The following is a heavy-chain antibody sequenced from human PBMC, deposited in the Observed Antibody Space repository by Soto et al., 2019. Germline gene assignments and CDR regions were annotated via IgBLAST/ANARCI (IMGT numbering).Heavy chain of an antibody. J-gene: IGHJ3*02. D-gene: IGHD3-3*01. Sequence: ASVKVSCKASGYTFTSYGISWVRQAPGQGLEWMGWISAYNGNTNYAQKLQGRVTMTTDTSTCTAYMELRSLRSDDTAVYYCARFFLSTAAGDAFDIWGQGTMVTVSS. CDR2: ISAYNGNT. CDR3: ARFFLSTAAGDAFDI. V-gene: IGHV1-18*01. CDR1: GYTFTSYG.